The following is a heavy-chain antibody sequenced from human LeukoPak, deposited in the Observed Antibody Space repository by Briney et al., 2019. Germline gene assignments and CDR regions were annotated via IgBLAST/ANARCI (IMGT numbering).Heavy chain of an antibody. V-gene: IGHV4-59*01. D-gene: IGHD3-22*01. CDR1: GGSISSYY. J-gene: IGHJ4*02. Sequence: SETLSLTCTVSGGSISSYYWSWIRQPPGKGLEWIGYIYYSGSTNYNPSLKSRVTISVDTSKNQFSLKLSSVTAADTAVYHCASTPLEYYYDSSGPFPHFDYWGQGTLVTVSS. CDR2: IYYSGST. CDR3: ASTPLEYYYDSSGPFPHFDY.